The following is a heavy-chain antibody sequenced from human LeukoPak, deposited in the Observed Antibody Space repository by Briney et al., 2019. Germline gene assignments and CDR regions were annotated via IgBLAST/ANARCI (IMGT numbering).Heavy chain of an antibody. CDR1: GFTFSSYA. J-gene: IGHJ4*02. D-gene: IGHD5-18*01. Sequence: GGSLRLSCAASGFTFSSYAMHWVRQAPGKGLEWVAVISYDGSNKYYADSVKGRFTISRDNSKNTLYLQMNSLRAEDTAVYYCARDRGIQLWFSGSAFDYWGQGTLVTVS. CDR2: ISYDGSNK. V-gene: IGHV3-30*04. CDR3: ARDRGIQLWFSGSAFDY.